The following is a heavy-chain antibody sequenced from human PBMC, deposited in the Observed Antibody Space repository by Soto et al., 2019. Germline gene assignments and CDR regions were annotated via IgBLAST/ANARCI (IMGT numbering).Heavy chain of an antibody. J-gene: IGHJ4*02. CDR3: TTDDPINRY. Sequence: PGGSLRLSCAASGFTFSNAWMSWVRQAPGKGLEWVGRLKSKTDGGTTDYAAPVIGRFTISRDDSKNTLYLQMNSLKTEDTAVYYCTTDDPINRYWGQGTLVTVPS. CDR1: GFTFSNAW. CDR2: LKSKTDGGTT. V-gene: IGHV3-15*01.